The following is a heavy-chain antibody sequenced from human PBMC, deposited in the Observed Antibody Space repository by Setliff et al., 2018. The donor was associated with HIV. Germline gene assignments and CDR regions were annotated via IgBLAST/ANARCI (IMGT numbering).Heavy chain of an antibody. V-gene: IGHV4-34*01. CDR1: GGSFTEYY. CDR2: INHSGST. Sequence: KTSETLSLTCAVYGGSFTEYYWTWIRQPPGKGLEWIGEINHSGSTNYNPSLASRVTISHDTSKNQFSLHLFSVTAADTAVYYCATPGAGRFDYWGQGELVTVSS. J-gene: IGHJ4*02. CDR3: ATPGAGRFDY.